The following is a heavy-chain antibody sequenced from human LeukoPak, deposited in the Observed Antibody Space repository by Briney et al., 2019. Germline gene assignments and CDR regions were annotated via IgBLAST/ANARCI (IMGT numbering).Heavy chain of an antibody. V-gene: IGHV3-7*01. CDR1: GFTFSSYW. J-gene: IGHJ3*02. CDR2: IKQDGSEK. D-gene: IGHD5/OR15-5a*01. Sequence: GGSLRLSCAASGFTFSSYWMSWVRQAPGKGLEWVANIKQDGSEKYYVDSVKGRFTIPRDNARNSLYLQMNSLRAEDTAVYYCATVVSLGAFDIWGQGTMVTVSS. CDR3: ATVVSLGAFDI.